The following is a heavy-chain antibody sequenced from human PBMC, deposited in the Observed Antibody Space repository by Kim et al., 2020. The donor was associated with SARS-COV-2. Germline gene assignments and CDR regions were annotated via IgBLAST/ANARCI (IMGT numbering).Heavy chain of an antibody. CDR2: IYYSGST. V-gene: IGHV4-39*01. CDR1: GRSISSSSYY. D-gene: IGHD3-22*01. J-gene: IGHJ3*02. Sequence: SETLSLTCTVSGRSISSSSYYWGWIRQPPGKGLEWIGSIYYSGSTYYNPSLTSRVTISIDTSKNQFSLKLSSVTAADTAVYYCARSMIVVGLDAFAIWGQGTMVTVSS. CDR3: ARSMIVVGLDAFAI.